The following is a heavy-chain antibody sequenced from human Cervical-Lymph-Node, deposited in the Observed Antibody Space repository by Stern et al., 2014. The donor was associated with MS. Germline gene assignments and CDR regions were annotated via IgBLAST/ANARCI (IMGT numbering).Heavy chain of an antibody. V-gene: IGHV1-2*02. CDR1: GYTFTADY. CDR3: AKEGTDGSGSFNWLDP. Sequence: VQLVESAAEVKKPGASVKVSCQASGYTFTADYIHWVRQAPGQGLEWLGWINPKAEATIYGQQFRARVSLTTDTSTNTAYMELSSLRSDDSAVYYCAKEGTDGSGSFNWLDPWGHGSLVTVSS. D-gene: IGHD3-10*01. CDR2: INPKAEAT. J-gene: IGHJ5*02.